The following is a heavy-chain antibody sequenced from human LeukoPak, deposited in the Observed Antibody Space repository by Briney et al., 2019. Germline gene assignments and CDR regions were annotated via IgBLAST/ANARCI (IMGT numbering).Heavy chain of an antibody. CDR3: ARTDIVVELGITRRVDC. CDR1: GFTFSSYW. CDR2: IKQDGSDK. D-gene: IGHD2-15*01. Sequence: GGSLRLSCAASGFTFSSYWMNWVRQAPGKGLEWVANIKQDGSDKYYVDSVKGRFTISRDNAKNSPYLQMNSLRVDDTAVYYCARTDIVVELGITRRVDCWSQGTLVTVSS. V-gene: IGHV3-7*03. J-gene: IGHJ4*02.